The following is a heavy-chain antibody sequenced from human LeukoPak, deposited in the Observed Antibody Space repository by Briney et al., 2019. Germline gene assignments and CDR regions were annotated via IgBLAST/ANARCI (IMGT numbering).Heavy chain of an antibody. J-gene: IGHJ4*02. CDR2: TSSDLNVK. D-gene: IGHD3-10*01. CDR1: GFTFRNYV. CDR3: AREGYYGSGSPPSLYFDY. Sequence: GGSLRLSCAASGFTFRNYVIHWVRQAPGKGLEWVAVTSSDLNVKLYADSVKGRFTISRDNSRSTLYLQMDSLRPEDTAIYYCAREGYYGSGSPPSLYFDYWGQGTLVTVSS. V-gene: IGHV3-30-3*01.